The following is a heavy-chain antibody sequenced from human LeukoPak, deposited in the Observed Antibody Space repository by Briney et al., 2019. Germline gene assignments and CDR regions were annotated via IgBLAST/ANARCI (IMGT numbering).Heavy chain of an antibody. CDR3: ATYRAAGGTFFDY. CDR2: IYPGDSDT. V-gene: IGHV5-51*01. J-gene: IGHJ4*02. Sequence: GESLKISCKGSGYSFSSYWIGWVRQMPGKGLECMGIIYPGDSDTRYSPSFQGQVTISADKSINTAYLQWSSLKASDTAMYYCATYRAAGGTFFDYWGQGTLVTVSS. D-gene: IGHD6-13*01. CDR1: GYSFSSYW.